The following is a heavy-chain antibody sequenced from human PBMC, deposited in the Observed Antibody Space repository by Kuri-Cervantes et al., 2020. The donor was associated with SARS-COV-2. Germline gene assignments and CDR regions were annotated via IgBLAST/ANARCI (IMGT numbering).Heavy chain of an antibody. CDR1: GGSISSSSYY. CDR3: ARWGFGELLRSEYYFDY. D-gene: IGHD3-10*01. J-gene: IGHJ4*02. V-gene: IGHV4-61*02. Sequence: SETLSLTCTVSGGSISSSSYYWSWIRQPAGKGLEWIGRIYTSGSTNYNPSLKSRVTMSVDTSKNQFSLKLSSVTAADTAVYYCARWGFGELLRSEYYFDYWGQGTLVTVSS. CDR2: IYTSGST.